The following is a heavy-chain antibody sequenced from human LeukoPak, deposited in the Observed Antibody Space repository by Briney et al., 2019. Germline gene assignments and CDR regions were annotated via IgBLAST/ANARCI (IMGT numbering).Heavy chain of an antibody. Sequence: GGSLRLSCAASGFTFSSYGMHWVRQAPGKGLECVAIISYDGSNKYYTDSVKGRFTISRDNSKNTLYLQLNSLRAEDTAVYYCAKSGIEAAGSLVYFDYWGQGTLVTASS. CDR3: AKSGIEAAGSLVYFDY. V-gene: IGHV3-30*18. CDR2: ISYDGSNK. CDR1: GFTFSSYG. J-gene: IGHJ4*02. D-gene: IGHD6-13*01.